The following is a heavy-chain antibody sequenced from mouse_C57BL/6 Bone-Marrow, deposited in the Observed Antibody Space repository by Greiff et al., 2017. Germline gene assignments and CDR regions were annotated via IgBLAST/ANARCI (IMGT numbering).Heavy chain of an antibody. V-gene: IGHV5-17*01. J-gene: IGHJ3*01. D-gene: IGHD1-1*01. CDR2: ISSGSSTI. CDR1: GFTFSDYG. CDR3: ARETYGSSFAY. Sequence: EVQLQQSGGGLVKPGGSLKLSCAASGFTFSDYGMHWVRQAPEKGLEWVAYISSGSSTIYYADTVKGRFTISRDNAKNTLFLQMTSLRSEDTAMYYCARETYGSSFAYWGQGTLVTVSA.